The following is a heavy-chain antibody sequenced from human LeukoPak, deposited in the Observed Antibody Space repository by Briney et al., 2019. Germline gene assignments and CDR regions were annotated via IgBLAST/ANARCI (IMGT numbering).Heavy chain of an antibody. V-gene: IGHV4-4*07. CDR1: GGSISSYY. CDR2: IYTSGST. Sequence: PSETLSLTCTVSGGSISSYYWSWIRQPAGKGLEWIGRIYTSGSTNYNPSLRSRVTISIDTSKNQFSLKLTSVTAADTAVYYCARDRSAAPADYWGQGTLVTVSS. J-gene: IGHJ4*02. CDR3: ARDRSAAPADY. D-gene: IGHD6-13*01.